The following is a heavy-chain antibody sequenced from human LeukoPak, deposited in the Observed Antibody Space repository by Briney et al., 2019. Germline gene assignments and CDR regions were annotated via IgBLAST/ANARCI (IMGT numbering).Heavy chain of an antibody. J-gene: IGHJ4*02. V-gene: IGHV3-7*01. CDR3: ARVGTAEGTLEDY. Sequence: GGSLRLSCAASGFTFSSYWMSWVRQPPGKGLEWVANIKRDGSEKYYVDSVKGRFTISRDNAKNSLYLQMNSLRAEDTAVYYCARVGTAEGTLEDYWGQGTLVTVSS. CDR2: IKRDGSEK. D-gene: IGHD6-13*01. CDR1: GFTFSSYW.